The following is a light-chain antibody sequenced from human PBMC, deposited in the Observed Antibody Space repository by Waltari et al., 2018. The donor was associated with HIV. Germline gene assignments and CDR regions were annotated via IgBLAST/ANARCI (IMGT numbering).Light chain of an antibody. CDR3: QHRYNWPRT. CDR1: QSVNYY. J-gene: IGKJ1*01. V-gene: IGKV3-11*01. CDR2: EAS. Sequence: EIVLPQSPATLSLSPGGSATLSCRASQSVNYYLVWYQQKPGQAPRLLIYEASKRATGIPARFSGSGSGTDFTLTISSLEPEDFAVYYCQHRYNWPRTFGQGTKVEIK.